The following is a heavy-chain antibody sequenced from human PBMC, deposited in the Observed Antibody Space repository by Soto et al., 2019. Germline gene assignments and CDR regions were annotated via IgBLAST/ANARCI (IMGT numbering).Heavy chain of an antibody. Sequence: ASVKVSCKASGYTFNSYAMHWVRQAPGQRLEWMGWINAGNGNTKYSQKFQGRVTITADKSTSTAYMELSSLRSEDTAVYYCAIYPPFYYDSTGYPTPSAYFDYRGQGTLVTVAA. D-gene: IGHD3-22*01. CDR1: GYTFNSYA. CDR3: AIYPPFYYDSTGYPTPSAYFDY. CDR2: INAGNGNT. J-gene: IGHJ4*02. V-gene: IGHV1-3*01.